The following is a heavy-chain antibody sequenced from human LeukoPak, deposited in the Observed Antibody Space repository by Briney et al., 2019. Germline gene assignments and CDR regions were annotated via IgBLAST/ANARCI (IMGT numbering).Heavy chain of an antibody. Sequence: PSETLSLTCAVYGGSFSGYYWSWIRQPPGKGLEWNGEIKNSGITNYNPSLKSRVTISVDTSQNQFSLKLSSVTAADTAVYYCASSPEQLGATPLSAFDYWGQGTLVTVSS. CDR1: GGSFSGYY. D-gene: IGHD6-6*01. V-gene: IGHV4-34*01. CDR2: IKNSGIT. J-gene: IGHJ4*02. CDR3: ASSPEQLGATPLSAFDY.